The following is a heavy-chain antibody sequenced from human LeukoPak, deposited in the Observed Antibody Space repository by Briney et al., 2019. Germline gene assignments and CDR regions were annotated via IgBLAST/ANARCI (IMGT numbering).Heavy chain of an antibody. CDR3: ARARGYSYGYVY. CDR1: GFTFSNYS. J-gene: IGHJ4*02. CDR2: ISSSSSYI. V-gene: IGHV3-21*01. D-gene: IGHD5-18*01. Sequence: GGSLRLSCAASGFTFSNYSMNWVRQAPGKGLEWVSSISSSSSYIYYADSVKGRFTISRDNAKNSLYLQMNSLRAEDTAVYYCARARGYSYGYVYWGQGTLVTVSS.